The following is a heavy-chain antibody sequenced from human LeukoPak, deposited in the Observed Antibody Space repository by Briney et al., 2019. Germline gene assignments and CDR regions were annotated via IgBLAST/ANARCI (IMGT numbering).Heavy chain of an antibody. CDR3: ATARPYYYDSSGYYNFDY. J-gene: IGHJ4*02. CDR2: IYSGGST. D-gene: IGHD3-22*01. V-gene: IGHV3-66*02. CDR1: GFTVSSNY. Sequence: GGSLRLSCAASGFTVSSNYMSWVRQAPGKGLEWVSVIYSGGSTYYADSVKGRFTISRDNSKNTLYLQMNGLRAEDTAVYYCATARPYYYDSSGYYNFDYWGQGTLVTVSS.